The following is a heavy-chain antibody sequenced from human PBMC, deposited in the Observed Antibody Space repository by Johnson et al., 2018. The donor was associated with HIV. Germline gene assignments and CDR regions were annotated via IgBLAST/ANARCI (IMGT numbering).Heavy chain of an antibody. V-gene: IGHV3-30*04. Sequence: QVQLVESGGGVVQPGRSLRLSCAASEFTFSSYAFHWVRQAPGKGLEWVALISSDGSNKYYADSVKVRFTISRDNSKNTLYLQMNSLRAEDTAVYYCARDSGRYSSSWATFGAFDIWGQGTMVTVSS. J-gene: IGHJ3*02. CDR1: EFTFSSYA. CDR3: ARDSGRYSSSWATFGAFDI. D-gene: IGHD6-13*01. CDR2: ISSDGSNK.